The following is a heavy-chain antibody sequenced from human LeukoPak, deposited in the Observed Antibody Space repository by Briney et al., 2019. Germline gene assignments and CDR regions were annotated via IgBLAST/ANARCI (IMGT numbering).Heavy chain of an antibody. CDR2: ITSGGSTI. V-gene: IGHV3-48*01. Sequence: GGSLRLSCAASGFTFSSYNMNWVRQAPGKGLEWVSYITSGGSTIYYADSVKGRFTISRDNSKNTLYLQMNSLRAEDTAVYYCATMTTVIMGGYYYGMDVWGQGTTVTVSS. CDR1: GFTFSSYN. D-gene: IGHD4-17*01. CDR3: ATMTTVIMGGYYYGMDV. J-gene: IGHJ6*02.